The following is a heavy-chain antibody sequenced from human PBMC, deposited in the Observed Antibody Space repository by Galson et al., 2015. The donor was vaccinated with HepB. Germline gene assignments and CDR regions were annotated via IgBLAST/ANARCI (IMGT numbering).Heavy chain of an antibody. CDR2: IRSKAYGGTT. CDR3: TRRQPVRLERRSGWFDP. D-gene: IGHD1-1*01. Sequence: SLRLSCAASGFTFGDYAMSWFRQAPGKGLEWVGFIRSKAYGGTTEYAASVKGRFTISRDDSKSIAYLQMNSLKTEDTAVYYCTRRQPVRLERRSGWFDPWGQGTLVTVSS. J-gene: IGHJ5*02. V-gene: IGHV3-49*03. CDR1: GFTFGDYA.